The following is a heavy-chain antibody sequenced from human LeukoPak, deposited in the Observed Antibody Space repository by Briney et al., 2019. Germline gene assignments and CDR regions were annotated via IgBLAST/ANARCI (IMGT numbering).Heavy chain of an antibody. CDR1: GGSIRNYY. V-gene: IGHV4-59*01. D-gene: IGHD4-23*01. J-gene: IGHJ4*02. Sequence: SETLSLTCTVSGGSIRNYYWSWIRQPPGKGLEWIGYIYYSGSTNYNPSLKSRVTISVDTSKNQFSLKLSSVTAADTAVYYCATTGPTVALACWGQGTLVTVSS. CDR2: IYYSGST. CDR3: ATTGPTVALAC.